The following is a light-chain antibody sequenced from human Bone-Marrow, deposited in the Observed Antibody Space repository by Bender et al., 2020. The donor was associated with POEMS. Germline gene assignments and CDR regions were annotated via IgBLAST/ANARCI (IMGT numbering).Light chain of an antibody. J-gene: IGLJ1*01. CDR1: SSDVGSYDL. CDR2: EGS. V-gene: IGLV2-14*02. Sequence: QSALTQPASVSGSPGQSITISCTGTSSDVGSYDLVSWYQLHPGKAPKLMIYEGSKRPSGVPDRFSGSKSGNTASLTVSGLQAEDEADYYCSSYAGSNNLYVFGTGTKVTVL. CDR3: SSYAGSNNLYV.